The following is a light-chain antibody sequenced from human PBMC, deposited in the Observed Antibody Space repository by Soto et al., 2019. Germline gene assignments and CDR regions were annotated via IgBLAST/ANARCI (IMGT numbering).Light chain of an antibody. J-gene: IGKJ2*01. Sequence: DIVMTQSPDSLAVSLGERATINCKSSQSVLYSSNNKNYLAWYQQRPGQPPKLLIYWASTRGSGVPDRFSGSGSGTDFTLTITSLQAEDVAVYYCQQYESTPPTFGQGTKLEIK. CDR2: WAS. V-gene: IGKV4-1*01. CDR3: QQYESTPPT. CDR1: QSVLYSSNNKNY.